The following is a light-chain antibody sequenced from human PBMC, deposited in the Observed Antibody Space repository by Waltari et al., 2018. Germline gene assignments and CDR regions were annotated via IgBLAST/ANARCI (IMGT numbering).Light chain of an antibody. Sequence: EIVLTQSPGTLSLSPGERATLPSRATQSVGKTLAWYQQKPGQAPRLLIYDASSRATGIPDRFSGSGYGTDFSLTISRLEPEDFAVYYCQKYGTLPATFGQGTKVEIK. CDR3: QKYGTLPAT. CDR1: QSVGKT. CDR2: DAS. J-gene: IGKJ1*01. V-gene: IGKV3-20*01.